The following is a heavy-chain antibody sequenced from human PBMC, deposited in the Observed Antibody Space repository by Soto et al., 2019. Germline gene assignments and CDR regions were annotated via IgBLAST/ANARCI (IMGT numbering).Heavy chain of an antibody. V-gene: IGHV1-3*01. CDR2: INGGNGNT. Sequence: QVHLVQSGAEVKKPGASVKVSCQASGYTFISYAIHWVRQAPGQGLEWMGWINGGNGNTKYSPKFQARVTITRDTSASTAYMELSSLKSEATAVYYCAKGYPYGNNQFDYWGQGTLVPVSS. J-gene: IGHJ4*02. CDR3: AKGYPYGNNQFDY. D-gene: IGHD5-18*01. CDR1: GYTFISYA.